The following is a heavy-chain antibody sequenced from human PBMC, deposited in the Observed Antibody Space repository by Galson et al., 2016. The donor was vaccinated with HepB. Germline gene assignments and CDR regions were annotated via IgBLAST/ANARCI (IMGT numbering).Heavy chain of an antibody. CDR2: INPNSGGT. J-gene: IGHJ6*03. CDR3: ARKLRYFDSMYYMDV. Sequence: SCKASGSTFNGYYMHWVRQAPGQGLEWMGWINPNSGGTNYAQKFQGRVTMTRDTSISTAYMELSRLRSDDTAVYYCARKLRYFDSMYYMDVWGKGTTVTVSS. CDR1: GSTFNGYY. V-gene: IGHV1-2*02. D-gene: IGHD3-9*01.